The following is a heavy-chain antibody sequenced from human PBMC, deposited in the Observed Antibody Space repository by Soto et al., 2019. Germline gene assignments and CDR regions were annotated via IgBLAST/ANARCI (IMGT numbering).Heavy chain of an antibody. CDR3: ARDLGGAIVVVPAATYYFDD. CDR2: IKQDGSEK. Sequence: GGSLRLSCAASGFTFSSYWMSWVRQAPGKGLEWVANIKQDGSEKYYVDSVKGRFTISRDNAKNSLYLQMNSLRAEDTAVYYCARDLGGAIVVVPAATYYFDDWGQGTLVTVSS. D-gene: IGHD2-2*01. CDR1: GFTFSSYW. V-gene: IGHV3-7*01. J-gene: IGHJ4*02.